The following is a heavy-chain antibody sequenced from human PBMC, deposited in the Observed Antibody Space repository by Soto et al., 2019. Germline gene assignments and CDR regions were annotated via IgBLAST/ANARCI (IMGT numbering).Heavy chain of an antibody. CDR3: ARDRTRRNSGYFFAY. J-gene: IGHJ4*02. Sequence: EVQLLESGGKLVQPGGSLTLSCAASGFTFSTYAMAWVRQAPGKGLEWVSGVSASGVNTDYADPVKGRFYISRDNSKNKVHMHMNRLRAEATALYSCARDRTRRNSGYFFAYWGQGTPVTVSS. CDR2: VSASGVNT. V-gene: IGHV3-23*01. CDR1: GFTFSTYA. D-gene: IGHD1-7*01.